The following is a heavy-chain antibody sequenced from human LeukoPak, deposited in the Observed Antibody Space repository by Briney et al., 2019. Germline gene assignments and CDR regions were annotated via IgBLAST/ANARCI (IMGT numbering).Heavy chain of an antibody. CDR2: INPNSGGT. Sequence: ASVKVFCKASGYTFTGYYMHWVRQAPGQGLEWMGWINPNSGGTNYAQKLQGRVTMTTDTSTSTAYMELRSLRSDDTAVYYCARVRAEYCSSTSCYDSSYYYYYMDVWGKGTTVTVSS. CDR1: GYTFTGYY. CDR3: ARVRAEYCSSTSCYDSSYYYYYMDV. D-gene: IGHD2-2*01. V-gene: IGHV1-2*02. J-gene: IGHJ6*03.